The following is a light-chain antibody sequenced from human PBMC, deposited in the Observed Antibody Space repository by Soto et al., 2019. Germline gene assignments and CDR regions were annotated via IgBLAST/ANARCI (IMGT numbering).Light chain of an antibody. V-gene: IGKV2-28*01. J-gene: IGKJ5*01. CDR1: QSLLQSNGYNS. Sequence: DIVMTQSPLSLPVTPGEPASISCRSSQSLLQSNGYNSLDWYRQKPGQSPQLLIYLGSDRASGVPDRFSGSGSGTEFTLKISRVEAEDVGVYYCMQALQIPPTFGQGTRLEIK. CDR2: LGS. CDR3: MQALQIPPT.